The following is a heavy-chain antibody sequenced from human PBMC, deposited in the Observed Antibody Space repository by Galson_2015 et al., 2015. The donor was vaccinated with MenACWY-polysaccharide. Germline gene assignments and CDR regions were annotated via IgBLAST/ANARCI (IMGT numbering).Heavy chain of an antibody. CDR1: GFTFSSYA. D-gene: IGHD2-15*01. CDR2: ICGSGGST. J-gene: IGHJ5*02. Sequence: SLRLSCAASGFTFSSYAMSWVRRAPGKGLEWVSAICGSGGSTYYADSVKGRFTISRDNSKNTLYLQMNSLRAEDTAVYYCAKDILDIVVVVAAMASWGQGTLVTVSS. V-gene: IGHV3-23*01. CDR3: AKDILDIVVVVAAMAS.